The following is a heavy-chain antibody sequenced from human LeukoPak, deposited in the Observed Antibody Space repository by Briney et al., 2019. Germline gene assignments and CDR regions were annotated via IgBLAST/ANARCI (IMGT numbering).Heavy chain of an antibody. CDR2: IYPDDSDT. CDR3: ARPNITYYYDSSGYDGFDV. D-gene: IGHD3-22*01. Sequence: GESLKISCKGSGYNFTHYWIAWVRQMPGKGLEWMGIIYPDDSDTRYGPSFQGHVSISADKSINTAYLKWSSLKASDTAMYFCARPNITYYYDSSGYDGFDVWGQGTMVTVS. J-gene: IGHJ3*01. CDR1: GYNFTHYW. V-gene: IGHV5-51*01.